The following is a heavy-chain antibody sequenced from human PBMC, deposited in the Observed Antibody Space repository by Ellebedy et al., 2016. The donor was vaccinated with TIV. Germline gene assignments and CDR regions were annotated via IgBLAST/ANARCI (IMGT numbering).Heavy chain of an antibody. D-gene: IGHD1-26*01. V-gene: IGHV2-70*11. J-gene: IGHJ4*02. Sequence: SGPTLVKPTQTLTLTCSFSGFSLSTSGMCVTWVRQPPGKALEWLARIDWDEDTYYSTSLKTRLNISKDTSKNQVVLTMTNMDPVDTATYYCARVRTAVGAADSWGQGTLVSVSS. CDR1: GFSLSTSGMC. CDR2: IDWDEDT. CDR3: ARVRTAVGAADS.